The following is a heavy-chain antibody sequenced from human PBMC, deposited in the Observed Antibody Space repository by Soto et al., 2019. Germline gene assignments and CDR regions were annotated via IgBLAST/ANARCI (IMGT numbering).Heavy chain of an antibody. CDR2: IYPGDSDT. D-gene: IGHD1-20*01. CDR1: GFSFTTYW. V-gene: IGHV5-51*01. J-gene: IGHJ4*02. Sequence: GESLKISCKTSGFSFTTYWIGWVRQMPGEGLEWMGIIYPGDSDTRYSPSFQGQVTISADRSISTAYLQWSSLKASDTAMYYCARSGRGAQRYFHYWGQGSLVTVS. CDR3: ARSGRGAQRYFHY.